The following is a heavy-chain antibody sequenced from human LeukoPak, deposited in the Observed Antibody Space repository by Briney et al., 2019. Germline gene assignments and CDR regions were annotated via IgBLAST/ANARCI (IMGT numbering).Heavy chain of an antibody. J-gene: IGHJ4*02. CDR2: IYYSGST. Sequence: PSETLSLTCTVSGGSISSSSYYWGWIRQPPGKGLEWIGSIYYSGSTYYNPSLKSRVTISVDTSKNQFSLKLSSVTAADTAVYYCATRRKGLIGYYSHYWGQGTLVTVSS. D-gene: IGHD2/OR15-2a*01. CDR3: ATRRKGLIGYYSHY. CDR1: GGSISSSSYY. V-gene: IGHV4-39*01.